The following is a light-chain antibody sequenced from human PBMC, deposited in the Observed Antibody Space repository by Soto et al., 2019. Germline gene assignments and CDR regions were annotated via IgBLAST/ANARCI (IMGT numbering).Light chain of an antibody. CDR2: DVS. CDR1: QSINDF. Sequence: DIQMTQSPSTLSASVGDRVTITCRASQSINDFLAWYQQKPGKAPKLLIYDVSSLESGVPSRFSGSGSGTEFTLTISSLQPDDFATYYCQQYNFYWTFGQGTKVDIK. J-gene: IGKJ1*01. V-gene: IGKV1-5*01. CDR3: QQYNFYWT.